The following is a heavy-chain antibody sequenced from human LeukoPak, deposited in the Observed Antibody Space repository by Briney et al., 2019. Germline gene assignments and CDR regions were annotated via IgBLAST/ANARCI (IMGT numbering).Heavy chain of an antibody. D-gene: IGHD3-10*01. J-gene: IGHJ4*02. CDR3: ARDVFGESFDY. Sequence: ASVKVSCKVSGYTLTELSMHWVRQAPGKGLEWMGWISAYNGNTNYAQKLQGRVTMTTDTSTSTAYMELRSLRSDDTAVYYCARDVFGESFDYWGQGTLVTVSS. CDR2: ISAYNGNT. CDR1: GYTLTELS. V-gene: IGHV1-18*01.